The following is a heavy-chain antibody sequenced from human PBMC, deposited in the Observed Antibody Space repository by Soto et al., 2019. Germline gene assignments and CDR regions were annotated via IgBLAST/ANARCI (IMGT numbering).Heavy chain of an antibody. D-gene: IGHD4-17*01. J-gene: IGHJ5*02. CDR1: GYTLNEVA. CDR2: FDPDDAET. Sequence: QVQLVQSGAEVKKPGASVKVSCKVSGYTLNEVAMHWVRQAPGKGLEWLGGFDPDDAETIYAQHFQGRVTMNEDTSTDTVYIELSSLRSEDTALYFCTTYHGDYNFDHWGQGTLVTVSS. V-gene: IGHV1-24*01. CDR3: TTYHGDYNFDH.